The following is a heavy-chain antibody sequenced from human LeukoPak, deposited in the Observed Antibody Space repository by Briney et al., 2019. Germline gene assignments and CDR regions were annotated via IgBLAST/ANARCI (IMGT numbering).Heavy chain of an antibody. V-gene: IGHV1-46*01. J-gene: IGHJ4*02. CDR2: INPNGGYT. CDR1: GYTFTSYF. Sequence: ASVKVSCKASGYTFTSYFMHWVRQAPGQGLEWMGIINPNGGYTTYAQKFQGRVTMTRDTSTSTVYMELSSLRSDDTAVYYCAKAPNYSGSGSPLFDYWGQGTLVTVSS. D-gene: IGHD3-10*01. CDR3: AKAPNYSGSGSPLFDY.